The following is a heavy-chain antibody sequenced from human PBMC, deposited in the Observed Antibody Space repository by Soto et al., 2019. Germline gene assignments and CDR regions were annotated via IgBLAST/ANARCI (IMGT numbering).Heavy chain of an antibody. CDR3: TTSRTPNLLWFGELFPDY. D-gene: IGHD3-10*01. CDR2: IKSKTDGGTT. CDR1: GFTFSNAW. J-gene: IGHJ4*02. Sequence: GGSLRLSCAASGFTFSNAWMSWVRQAPGKGLEWVGRIKSKTDGGTTDYAAPVKGRFTISRDDSKNTLYLQMNSLKTEDTAVYYCTTSRTPNLLWFGELFPDYWGQGTLVTVSS. V-gene: IGHV3-15*01.